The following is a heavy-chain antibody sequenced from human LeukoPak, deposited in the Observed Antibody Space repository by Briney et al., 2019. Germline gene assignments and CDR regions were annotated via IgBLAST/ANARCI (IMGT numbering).Heavy chain of an antibody. D-gene: IGHD5-12*01. CDR3: ARGRRRLQPFDI. J-gene: IGHJ3*02. V-gene: IGHV1-18*01. CDR1: GYIFTSYG. Sequence: ASVKVSCKASGYIFTSYGISWARQAPGRGLEWMGWISACNGYTNYAQKLQGRVTMITDTSTSTAYMELRSLMSDDTAVYFCARGRRRLQPFDIWGQGTMVTVSS. CDR2: ISACNGYT.